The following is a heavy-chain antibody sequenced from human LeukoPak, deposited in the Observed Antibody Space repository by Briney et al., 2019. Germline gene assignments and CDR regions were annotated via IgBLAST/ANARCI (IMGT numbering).Heavy chain of an antibody. CDR1: GGSISSGYYY. Sequence: SQTLSLTCTVSGGSISSGYYYWSWVRQPPGKGLEWIGYIDYSGSIYYNPSLKNRVAISVDSPKNQFSLKLSSVTAADTAVYYCARVPSRYSSGWTFDYWGQGTLATVSS. CDR2: IDYSGSI. CDR3: ARVPSRYSSGWTFDY. D-gene: IGHD6-19*01. J-gene: IGHJ4*02. V-gene: IGHV4-30-4*01.